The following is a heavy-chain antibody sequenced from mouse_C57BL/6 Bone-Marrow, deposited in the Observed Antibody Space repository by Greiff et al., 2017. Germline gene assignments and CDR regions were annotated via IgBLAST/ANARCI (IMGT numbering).Heavy chain of an antibody. J-gene: IGHJ2*01. CDR3: ARNVGPYGSSLDY. CDR1: GFSLTSYG. D-gene: IGHD1-1*01. CDR2: IWSGGST. V-gene: IGHV2-2*01. Sequence: QVQLKESGPGLVQPSQSLSITCTVSGFSLTSYGVHWVRQSPGKGLEWLGVIWSGGSTDYNAAFISTLSIRKDNSKSQVFFKMNSLQADDTAIYYCARNVGPYGSSLDYWGQGTTLTVSS.